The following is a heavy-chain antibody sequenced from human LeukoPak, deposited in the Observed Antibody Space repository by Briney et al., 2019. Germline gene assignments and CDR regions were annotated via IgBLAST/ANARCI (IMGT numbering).Heavy chain of an antibody. J-gene: IGHJ6*03. CDR2: IYTSGST. CDR3: ARGAQILTGYLWDYYYYYMDV. V-gene: IGHV4-4*07. D-gene: IGHD3-9*01. CDR1: GGSISSYY. Sequence: SETLSLTCTVSGGSISSYYWSWIRQPAGKGLEWIGRIYTSGSTNYNPSLKSRVTMSVDTSKNQFSLKLSSVTAADTAVYYCARGAQILTGYLWDYYYYYMDVWGKGTTVTISS.